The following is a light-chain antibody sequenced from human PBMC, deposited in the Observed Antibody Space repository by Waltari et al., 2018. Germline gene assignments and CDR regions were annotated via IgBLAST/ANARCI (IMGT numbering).Light chain of an antibody. V-gene: IGKV1-12*01. CDR3: QQADSFPPLT. CDR1: QDIKTW. CDR2: AAS. J-gene: IGKJ4*01. Sequence: DIQMTQSPSSVSASLGDRVTITCRASQDIKTWLAWYQHKPGKAPKLLVSAASSLPSGVPSRFSGSGSGTDFTLTISNLQPEDFATYYCQQADSFPPLTFGGGTKVEIK.